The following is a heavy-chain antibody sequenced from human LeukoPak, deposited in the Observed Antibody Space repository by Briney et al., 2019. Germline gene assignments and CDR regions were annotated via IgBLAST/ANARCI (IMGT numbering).Heavy chain of an antibody. V-gene: IGHV4-34*01. D-gene: IGHD2-21*02. CDR2: INHSGST. J-gene: IGHJ6*02. CDR1: GGSISSYY. CDR3: ARCRRVVTAYGNYYYYGMDV. Sequence: SETLSLTCTVSGGSISSYYWSWIRQPPGKGLEWIGEINHSGSTNYNPSLKSRVTISVDTSKNQFSLKLSSVTAADTAVYYCARCRRVVTAYGNYYYYGMDVWGQGTTVTVSS.